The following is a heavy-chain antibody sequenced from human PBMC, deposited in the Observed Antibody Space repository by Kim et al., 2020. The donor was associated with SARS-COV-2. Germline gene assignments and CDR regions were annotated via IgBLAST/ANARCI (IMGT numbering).Heavy chain of an antibody. J-gene: IGHJ4*02. Sequence: ASVKVSCKASGYTFTSYGISWVRQAPGQGLEWMGWISAYNGNTNYAQKLQGRVTMTTDTSTSTAYMELRSLRSDDTAVYYCAREGEQQLVLLGADYWGQGTLVTVSS. D-gene: IGHD6-13*01. CDR1: GYTFTSYG. V-gene: IGHV1-18*01. CDR3: AREGEQQLVLLGADY. CDR2: ISAYNGNT.